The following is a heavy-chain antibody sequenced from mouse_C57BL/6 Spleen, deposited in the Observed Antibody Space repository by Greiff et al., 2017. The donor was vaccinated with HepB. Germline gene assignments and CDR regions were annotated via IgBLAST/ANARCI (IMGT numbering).Heavy chain of an antibody. CDR3: AREGYDYDGRAWFAY. D-gene: IGHD2-4*01. Sequence: QVQLQQPGAELVKPGASVKLSCKASGYTFTSYWMHWVKQRPGQGLEWIGMIHPNSGSTNYNEKFKSKATLTVDKSSSTAYMQLSSLTSEDSAVYYCAREGYDYDGRAWFAYWGQGTLVTVSA. CDR1: GYTFTSYW. V-gene: IGHV1-64*01. CDR2: IHPNSGST. J-gene: IGHJ3*01.